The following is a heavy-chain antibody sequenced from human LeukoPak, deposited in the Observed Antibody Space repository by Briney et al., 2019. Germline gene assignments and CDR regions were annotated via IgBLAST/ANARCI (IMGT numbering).Heavy chain of an antibody. Sequence: PSQTLSLTCTVSGGSISSGGYYWSWIRQPPGKGLEWIGYIYHSGSTYYNPSLKSRVTISVDRSKNQFSLKLSSVTAADTAVYYCAREGPAARRGYWGQGTLVTVSS. J-gene: IGHJ4*02. CDR3: AREGPAARRGY. D-gene: IGHD6-6*01. V-gene: IGHV4-30-2*01. CDR1: GGSISSGGYY. CDR2: IYHSGST.